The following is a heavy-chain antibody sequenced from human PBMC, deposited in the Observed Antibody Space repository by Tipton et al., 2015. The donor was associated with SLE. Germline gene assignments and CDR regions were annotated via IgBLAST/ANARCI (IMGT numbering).Heavy chain of an antibody. J-gene: IGHJ3*02. CDR1: GGTFSSYA. Sequence: QSGAEVKKPGSSVKVSCKASGGTFSSYAISWVRQAPGQGLEWMGGIIPIFGTANYAQKFQGRVTITTDESTSTAYMELRSLRSDDTAVYYCARAGMIGTPARAFDIWGQGTMVTVSS. V-gene: IGHV1-69*05. CDR3: ARAGMIGTPARAFDI. CDR2: IIPIFGTA. D-gene: IGHD1-1*01.